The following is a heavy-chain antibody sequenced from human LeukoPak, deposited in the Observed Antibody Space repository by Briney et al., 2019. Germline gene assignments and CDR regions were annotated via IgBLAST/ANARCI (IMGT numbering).Heavy chain of an antibody. CDR3: ARGFGDPHLGAHYFDS. Sequence: SETLSLTCTVSGGSISNYQWSWIRQPPGKGLEWIGYIYYSGSTNYNPSLKSRVTISVDTSKNQFSLKLSSVTAADTAVYYCARGFGDPHLGAHYFDSWGQGTLVTVSS. D-gene: IGHD3-10*01. J-gene: IGHJ4*02. CDR2: IYYSGST. V-gene: IGHV4-59*01. CDR1: GGSISNYQ.